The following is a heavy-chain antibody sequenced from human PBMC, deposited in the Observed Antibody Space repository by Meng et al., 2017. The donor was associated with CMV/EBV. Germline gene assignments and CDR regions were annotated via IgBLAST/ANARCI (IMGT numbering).Heavy chain of an antibody. J-gene: IGHJ6*02. D-gene: IGHD3-3*01. CDR1: GGTFSSYA. CDR3: VRRLSTYDFWSGYSSRGMDA. Sequence: SVKVSCKASGGTFSSYAISWVRQAPGQGLEWMGGIIPILGIANYAQKFQGRVTITADKSTSTAYMELSSLRSEDTAVYYCVRRLSTYDFWSGYSSRGMDAWGQGTTVTVSS. V-gene: IGHV1-69*10. CDR2: IIPILGIA.